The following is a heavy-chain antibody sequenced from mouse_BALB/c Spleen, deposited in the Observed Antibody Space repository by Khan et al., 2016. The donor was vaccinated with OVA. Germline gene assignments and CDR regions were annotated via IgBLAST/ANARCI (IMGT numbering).Heavy chain of an antibody. CDR3: ARTARLEY. Sequence: QLEESGPGLVKPSPSLSLTCTVTGYSITSGYGWNWIRQFPGNKLEWMGYISYSGSTNYNPSLKSRISITRDTSKNQFFLQLNSVTTEDTATYYCARTARLEYWGQGTTLTVSS. CDR1: GYSITSGYG. J-gene: IGHJ2*01. V-gene: IGHV3-2*02. CDR2: ISYSGST. D-gene: IGHD1-2*01.